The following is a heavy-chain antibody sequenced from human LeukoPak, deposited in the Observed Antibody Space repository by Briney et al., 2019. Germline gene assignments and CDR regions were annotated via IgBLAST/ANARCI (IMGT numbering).Heavy chain of an antibody. CDR1: GGSISSGSYY. CDR2: IYTSGST. V-gene: IGHV4-61*02. J-gene: IGHJ3*02. Sequence: SETLSLTCTVSGGSISSGSYYWSWIRQPAGKGLEWIGRIYTSGSTNYNPSLKSRVTISVDTSKNQFSLKLSSVTAADTAVYYCARDPNDFWSGQIWGQGTMVTVSS. D-gene: IGHD3-3*01. CDR3: ARDPNDFWSGQI.